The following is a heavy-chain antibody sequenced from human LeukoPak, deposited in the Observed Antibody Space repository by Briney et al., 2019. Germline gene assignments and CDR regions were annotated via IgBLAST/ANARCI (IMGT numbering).Heavy chain of an antibody. D-gene: IGHD3-22*01. CDR2: IRYDGSNK. V-gene: IGHV3-30*02. J-gene: IGHJ4*02. CDR1: GFTFSSYG. Sequence: GGSLRLSCAASGFTFSSYGIHWVRQAPGKGLEWVAFIRYDGSNKYYADSMKGRFTISRDNSKNTLYLQMNGLRAEDTAVYYCAKARSYYDSSGYDYWGQGTLVTVSS. CDR3: AKARSYYDSSGYDY.